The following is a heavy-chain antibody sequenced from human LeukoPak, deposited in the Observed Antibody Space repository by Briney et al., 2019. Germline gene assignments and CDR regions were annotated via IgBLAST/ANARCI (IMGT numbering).Heavy chain of an antibody. Sequence: ASVKVSCKASGYTFTSYYMHWVRQAPGQGPEWMGIINPSGGSTSYAQKFQGRVTMTRDTSTSTVYMELSSLRSEDTAVYYCARDPNYDFWSGPDWYFDLWGRGTLVTVSS. V-gene: IGHV1-46*01. CDR2: INPSGGST. D-gene: IGHD3-3*01. CDR1: GYTFTSYY. J-gene: IGHJ2*01. CDR3: ARDPNYDFWSGPDWYFDL.